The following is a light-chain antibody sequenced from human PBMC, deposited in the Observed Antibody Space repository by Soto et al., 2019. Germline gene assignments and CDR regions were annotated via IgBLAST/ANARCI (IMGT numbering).Light chain of an antibody. Sequence: AIQLTQSPSSLSASVGDRVTITCRASQGISSDLAWYQQKPEKAPMLLIYDASSLESGVPSRFSGSGSGTDFTLTISSLQPDDGGTYYCQLLTSDTPITVGQGKRLEIK. CDR2: DAS. CDR1: QGISSD. V-gene: IGKV1-13*02. J-gene: IGKJ5*01. CDR3: QLLTSDTPIT.